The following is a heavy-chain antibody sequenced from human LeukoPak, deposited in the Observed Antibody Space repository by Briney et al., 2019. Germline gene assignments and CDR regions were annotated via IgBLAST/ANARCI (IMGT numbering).Heavy chain of an antibody. CDR2: ISYDGSNK. J-gene: IGHJ4*02. D-gene: IGHD5-18*01. CDR3: ARENTAYYFDY. V-gene: IGHV3-30*04. Sequence: GGSLRLSCAASGFPFSSYAMHWVRQAPGKGLEWVAVISYDGSNKYYADSVKGRFTISRDNSKNTLYLQMNSLRAEDTAVYYCARENTAYYFDYWGQGTLVTVSS. CDR1: GFPFSSYA.